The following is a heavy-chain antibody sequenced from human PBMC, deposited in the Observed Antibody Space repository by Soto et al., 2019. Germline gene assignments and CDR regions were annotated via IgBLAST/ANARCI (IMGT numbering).Heavy chain of an antibody. J-gene: IGHJ6*02. D-gene: IGHD3-22*01. CDR3: ARGDRREGNVYYRYYAMDV. V-gene: IGHV4-34*01. CDR2: ITHSGSI. Sequence: PSETLSLTCAVYGGSVGGDYGSRIRQSPGKGLEWIGEITHSGSINYNPSLQSRVTISGDTSKNQISLNMSSVTAADTAVYYCARGDRREGNVYYRYYAMDVWGQGTTVTVSS. CDR1: GGSVGGDY.